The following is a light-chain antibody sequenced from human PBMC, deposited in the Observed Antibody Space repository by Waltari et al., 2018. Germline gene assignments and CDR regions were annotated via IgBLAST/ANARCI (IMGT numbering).Light chain of an antibody. J-gene: IGKJ5*01. Sequence: ELVLTQSPGTMSLSPGERASLSCRASQSVTNNNLAWSQQKPGQAPRLLIYGASRRATGIPDRFSGSGSGTDFTLTISRLEPEDFAVYYCQQLGSSPITFGQGTRLEMK. CDR3: QQLGSSPIT. CDR2: GAS. CDR1: QSVTNNN. V-gene: IGKV3-20*01.